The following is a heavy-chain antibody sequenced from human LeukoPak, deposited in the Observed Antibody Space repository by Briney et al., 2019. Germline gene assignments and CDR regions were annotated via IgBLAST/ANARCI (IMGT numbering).Heavy chain of an antibody. CDR2: ISGSGGST. V-gene: IGHV3-23*01. CDR1: GFTFSSYA. CDR3: ATWIQLWFYDY. J-gene: IGHJ4*02. Sequence: GGSLRLSCAASGFTFSSYAMSWVRQAPGKGLEWVSAISGSGGSTYYADSVKGRFTISRGNSKNTLYLQMNSLRAEDTAVYYCATWIQLWFYDYWGQGTLVTVSS. D-gene: IGHD5-18*01.